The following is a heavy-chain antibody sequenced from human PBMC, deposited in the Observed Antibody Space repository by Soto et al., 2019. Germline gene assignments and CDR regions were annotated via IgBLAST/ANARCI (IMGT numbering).Heavy chain of an antibody. CDR1: GGSFSGYY. Sequence: QVQLQQWGAGLLKPSETLSLTCAVYGGSFSGYYWSWIRQPPGKGLEWIGEINHSGSTNYNPSLKSRVSITVNTSKNQFFLKLSSVTAADTAVYYCARGRDGYKNYWGQGTLVTVSS. D-gene: IGHD5-12*01. CDR3: ARGRDGYKNY. J-gene: IGHJ4*02. V-gene: IGHV4-34*01. CDR2: INHSGST.